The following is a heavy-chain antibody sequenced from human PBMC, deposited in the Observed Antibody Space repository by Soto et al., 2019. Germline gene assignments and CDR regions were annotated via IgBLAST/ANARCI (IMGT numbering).Heavy chain of an antibody. CDR3: ARGSETYYDFWSGYWGPLYYYYGMDV. CDR2: INPNSGGT. Sequence: ASVKVSCKASGYTFTGYYMHWVRQAPGQGLEWMGWINPNSGGTNYAQKFQGWVTMTRDTSISTAYMELSRLRSDDTAVYYCARGSETYYDFWSGYWGPLYYYYGMDVWGQGTTVTVS. D-gene: IGHD3-3*01. J-gene: IGHJ6*02. V-gene: IGHV1-2*04. CDR1: GYTFTGYY.